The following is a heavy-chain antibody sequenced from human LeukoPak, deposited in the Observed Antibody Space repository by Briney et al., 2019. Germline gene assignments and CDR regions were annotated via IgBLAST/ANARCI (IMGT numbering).Heavy chain of an antibody. D-gene: IGHD3-16*01. Sequence: AGSLSLSCAASGLGLAGSAVHWLRQPSGRGLEWIGCVSSTDKNYATIYGASARGRFTISRDDSWNTASLQMNSLNTEDTSGYYCIRHIEYVAPDSWGQGTLLTVSS. CDR1: GLGLAGSA. CDR2: VSSTDKNYAT. CDR3: IRHIEYVAPDS. V-gene: IGHV3-73*01. J-gene: IGHJ4*02.